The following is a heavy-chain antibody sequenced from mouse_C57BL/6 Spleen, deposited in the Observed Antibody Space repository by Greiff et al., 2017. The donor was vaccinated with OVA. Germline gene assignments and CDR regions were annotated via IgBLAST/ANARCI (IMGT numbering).Heavy chain of an antibody. J-gene: IGHJ2*01. CDR2: IYPGDGDT. CDR3: AGTAQATENYFDY. Sequence: QVQLQQSGPELVKPGASVKISCKASGHAFSSSWMNWVKQRPGKGLEWIGRIYPGDGDTNYNGKFKGKATLTADKSSSTAYMQLSSLTSEDSAVYFCAGTAQATENYFDYWGKGTTLTVSS. V-gene: IGHV1-82*01. D-gene: IGHD3-2*02. CDR1: GHAFSSSW.